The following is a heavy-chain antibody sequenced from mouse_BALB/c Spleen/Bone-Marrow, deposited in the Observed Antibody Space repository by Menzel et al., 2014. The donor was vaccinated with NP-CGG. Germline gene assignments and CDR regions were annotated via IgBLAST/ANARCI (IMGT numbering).Heavy chain of an antibody. CDR1: GYTFTSYW. CDR3: ARGNYEAMDY. CDR2: INPSTGYT. J-gene: IGHJ4*01. Sequence: QVQLKQSGAELAKPGASVKMSRKASGYTFTSYWMHWVKQRPGQGLEWIGYINPSTGYTEYNQKFKDKATLTADKSSSTAYMQLSSLTSEDSAVYYCARGNYEAMDYWGQGTSVTVSS. D-gene: IGHD2-1*01. V-gene: IGHV1-7*01.